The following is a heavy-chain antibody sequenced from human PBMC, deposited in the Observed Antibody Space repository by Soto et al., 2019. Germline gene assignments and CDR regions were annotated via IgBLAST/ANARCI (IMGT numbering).Heavy chain of an antibody. Sequence: SVKVSCKASGGTFSSYAISWVRQAPGQGLEWMGGIIPIFGTANYAQKFQGRVTITADKSTSTAYMELSSLRSEDTAVYYCARDRRGYSSNTGFDAFDIWGQGTMVTVSS. V-gene: IGHV1-69*06. CDR2: IIPIFGTA. J-gene: IGHJ3*02. CDR1: GGTFSSYA. D-gene: IGHD6-13*01. CDR3: ARDRRGYSSNTGFDAFDI.